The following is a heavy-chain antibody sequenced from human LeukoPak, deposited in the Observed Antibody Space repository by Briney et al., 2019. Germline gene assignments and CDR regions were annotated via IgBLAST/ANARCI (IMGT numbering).Heavy chain of an antibody. Sequence: PSETLSLTCTVSGXSISSYYGSWIRQPPGKGLEWIGYIYYSGSTNYNPSLKSRVTISVDTSKNQFSLKLSSVTAADTAVYYCARGPAYYYDSSGPLGRFDPWGQGTLVTVSS. CDR3: ARGPAYYYDSSGPLGRFDP. V-gene: IGHV4-59*01. CDR1: GXSISSYY. J-gene: IGHJ5*02. D-gene: IGHD3-22*01. CDR2: IYYSGST.